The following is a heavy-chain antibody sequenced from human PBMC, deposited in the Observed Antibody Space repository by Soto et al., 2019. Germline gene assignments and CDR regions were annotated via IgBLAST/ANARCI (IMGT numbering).Heavy chain of an antibody. CDR1: GFTFTSSA. CDR2: IVVGSGNT. J-gene: IGHJ4*01. CDR3: AANESPNFSFLYR. D-gene: IGHD1-26*01. V-gene: IGHV1-58*01. Sequence: KVSCKASGFTFTSSAVQWVRQARGQRLEWIGWIVVGSGNTNYAQKFQERVTITRDMSTSTAYMELSSLRSEDTAAYYCAANESPNFSFLYRWAKGTVVPISP.